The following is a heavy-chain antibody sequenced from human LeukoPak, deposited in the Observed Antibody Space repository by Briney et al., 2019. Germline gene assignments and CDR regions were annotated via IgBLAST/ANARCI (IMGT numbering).Heavy chain of an antibody. J-gene: IGHJ4*02. CDR1: GYNFITYG. V-gene: IGHV1-18*01. CDR2: ISAYNGNT. Sequence: ASVKVSCKASGYNFITYGIVWVRQAPGQGLEWMGWISAYNGNTNYAQKLQGRVTMTTDTSTSTAYMELRSLRSDDTAVYYCARFEQPGTDYWGQGTLVTVSS. CDR3: ARFEQPGTDY. D-gene: IGHD1-14*01.